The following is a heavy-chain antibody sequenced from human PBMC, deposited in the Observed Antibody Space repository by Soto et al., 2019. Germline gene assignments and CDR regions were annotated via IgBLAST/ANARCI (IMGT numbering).Heavy chain of an antibody. CDR2: TYYRSKWYN. J-gene: IGHJ3*02. CDR3: ARDRGDFWSGYYHDAFDI. CDR1: GDSVSSNSAA. D-gene: IGHD3-3*01. Sequence: LSLTCAISGDSVSSNSAAWNWIRQSPSRALEWLGRTYYRSKWYNDYAVSVKSRITINPDTSKNQFSLQLNSVTPEDTAVYYCARDRGDFWSGYYHDAFDIWGQGTMVTVSS. V-gene: IGHV6-1*01.